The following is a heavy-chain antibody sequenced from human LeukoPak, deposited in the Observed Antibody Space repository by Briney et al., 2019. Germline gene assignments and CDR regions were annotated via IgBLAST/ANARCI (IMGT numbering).Heavy chain of an antibody. D-gene: IGHD3-22*01. CDR2: INPNSGGT. Sequence: ASVKVSCKASGYTFTSYYMHWVRQAPGQGLEWMGWINPNSGGTNCAQKFQGRVTMTRDTSISTAYMELSRLRSDDTAVYYCARVLFTLRTFYYDSSGYYVDYWGQGTLVTVSS. CDR3: ARVLFTLRTFYYDSSGYYVDY. V-gene: IGHV1-2*02. CDR1: GYTFTSYY. J-gene: IGHJ4*02.